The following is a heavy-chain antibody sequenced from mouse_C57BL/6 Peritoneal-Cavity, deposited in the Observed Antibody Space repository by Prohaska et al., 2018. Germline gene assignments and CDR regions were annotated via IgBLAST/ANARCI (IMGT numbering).Heavy chain of an antibody. D-gene: IGHD2-4*01. J-gene: IGHJ3*01. V-gene: IGHV14-2*01. Sequence: EVQLQQSGAELVKPGASVKLSCTASGFNINDYYMHWVKHRTEQSMVWIVRSDPEDGETKYAHKWQSKDTRTAETSSNTAYLQLSSLTSEDTAVYYCATRSTMITTGFAYWGQGTLVTVSA. CDR3: ATRSTMITTGFAY. CDR1: GFNINDYY. CDR2: SDPEDGET.